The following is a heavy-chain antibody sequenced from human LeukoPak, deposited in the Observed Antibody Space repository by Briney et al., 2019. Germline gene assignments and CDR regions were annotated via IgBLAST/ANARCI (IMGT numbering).Heavy chain of an antibody. CDR1: GYTFTGYY. Sequence: ASVKVSCKASGYTFTGYYMHWVRQAPGQGLEWMGWINPNSGGTNYAQKFQGRVTMTRDTSISTAYMELSRLRSDDTAVYYCARAGHSYGREYDYWGQGTLVTVSS. CDR2: INPNSGGT. V-gene: IGHV1-2*02. J-gene: IGHJ4*02. D-gene: IGHD5-18*01. CDR3: ARAGHSYGREYDY.